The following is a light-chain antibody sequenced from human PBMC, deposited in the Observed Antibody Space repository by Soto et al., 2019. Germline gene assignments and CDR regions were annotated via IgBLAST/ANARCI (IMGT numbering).Light chain of an antibody. J-gene: IGLJ3*02. CDR3: QSYDNILSGPL. CDR1: RSNVGANYD. V-gene: IGLV1-40*01. Sequence: QSALTQPPSVSGAPGQTITISCTGSRSNVGANYDVHWYQVLPGAGPRLLIYKNNNRPSGVPDRFSGSKSGTSASLAITGLRAEDEADYYCQSYDNILSGPLFGGGTQLTVL. CDR2: KNN.